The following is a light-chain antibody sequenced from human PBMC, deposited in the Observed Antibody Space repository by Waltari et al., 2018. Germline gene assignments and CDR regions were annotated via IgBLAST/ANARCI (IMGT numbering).Light chain of an antibody. CDR3: QQRSNWLRT. CDR2: DAS. J-gene: IGKJ2*01. Sequence: EFVLTQSPATLSLSPGERATLSCRASQGVSSYLAWYQQKPGQAPRLLIYDASNRATGIPARFSGSGSGTEFTLTISSLEPEDFAVYYCQQRSNWLRTFGQGTKLEI. V-gene: IGKV3-11*01. CDR1: QGVSSY.